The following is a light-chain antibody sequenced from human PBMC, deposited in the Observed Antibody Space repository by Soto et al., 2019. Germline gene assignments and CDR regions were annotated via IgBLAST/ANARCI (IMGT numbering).Light chain of an antibody. Sequence: IVVTKCPSTLSVSPGERATLPCRASQSIXSHLAWYQQKPGQAPRLLSXGRSTRATGIAARFIGSGSGKEFTLIITSMQSAEVVVSYCQQYNNCPTCTFGQGTKVDIK. CDR1: QSIXSH. J-gene: IGKJ1*01. CDR2: GRS. V-gene: IGKV3-15*01. CDR3: QQYNNCPTCT.